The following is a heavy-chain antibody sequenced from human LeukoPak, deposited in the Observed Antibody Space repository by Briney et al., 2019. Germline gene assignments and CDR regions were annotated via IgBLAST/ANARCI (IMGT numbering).Heavy chain of an antibody. CDR2: INPIRGRT. Sequence: SVKVSCKASGYTFTGYYIHWGRQAPGQGHEWRGRINPIRGRTNYAQKFQGRVTITTDESTSKAFIVLRSWGSEAKHVYYCGREWGITGTTSPFDYWGQGTLVTVSS. D-gene: IGHD1-7*01. CDR1: GYTFTGYY. CDR3: GREWGITGTTSPFDY. J-gene: IGHJ4*02. V-gene: IGHV1-69*11.